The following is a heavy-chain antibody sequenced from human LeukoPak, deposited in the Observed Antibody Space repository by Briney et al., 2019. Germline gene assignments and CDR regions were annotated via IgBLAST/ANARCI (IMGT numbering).Heavy chain of an antibody. Sequence: GGSLRISCAASGFTFSTYGMHWVRQAPGKGLEWVAVISYDGSNKYYVDSVKGRFTISRDNSKNTLYLQMNSLRSDDTAVYYCAKDIAVDYDYIWGSYRPVLFDHWGQGTLVTVSS. CDR1: GFTFSTYG. CDR2: ISYDGSNK. V-gene: IGHV3-30*18. D-gene: IGHD3-16*02. CDR3: AKDIAVDYDYIWGSYRPVLFDH. J-gene: IGHJ4*02.